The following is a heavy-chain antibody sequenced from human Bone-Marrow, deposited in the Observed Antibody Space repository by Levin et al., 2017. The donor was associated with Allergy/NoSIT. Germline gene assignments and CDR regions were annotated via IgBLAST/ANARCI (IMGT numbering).Heavy chain of an antibody. CDR2: IYHGGIT. CDR3: TRDGGSGSFYNRPFHF. CDR1: GGSFGSGGYY. D-gene: IGHD3-10*01. V-gene: IGHV4-31*03. Sequence: SQTLSLTCSVSGGSFGSGGYYWSWVRQRPGKGLEWIGYIYHGGITKYNPAYDSRAVISVNMSKNQLSLQLMSVTATDTAVYYCTRDGGSGSFYNRPFHFWGQGTLVTVSS. J-gene: IGHJ4*02.